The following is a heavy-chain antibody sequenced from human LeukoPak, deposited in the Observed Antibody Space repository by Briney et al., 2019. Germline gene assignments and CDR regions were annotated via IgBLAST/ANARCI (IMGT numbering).Heavy chain of an antibody. V-gene: IGHV3-74*01. CDR2: INSDGSST. CDR1: GFTFSSYW. Sequence: GGSLRLSCAAPGFTFSSYWMHWVRQAPGKGLVWVSRINSDGSSTSYADSVKGRFTISRDNAKNSLYLQMNSLRAEDTAVYYCARDYDFWSGYYDYWGQGTLVTVSS. CDR3: ARDYDFWSGYYDY. J-gene: IGHJ4*02. D-gene: IGHD3-3*01.